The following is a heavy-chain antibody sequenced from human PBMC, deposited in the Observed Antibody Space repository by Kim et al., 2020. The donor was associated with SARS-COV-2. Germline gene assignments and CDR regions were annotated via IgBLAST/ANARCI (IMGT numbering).Heavy chain of an antibody. D-gene: IGHD3-10*01. CDR2: IYWDDDK. Sequence: SGPTLVNPTQTLTLTCTFSGFSLSTSGVGVGWIRQPPGKALEWLALIYWDDDKRYSPSLKSRLTITKDTSKNQVVLTMTNMDPVDTATYYCAHSHRPRTVLWFGESLGYWGQGTLVTVSS. J-gene: IGHJ4*02. V-gene: IGHV2-5*02. CDR1: GFSLSTSGVG. CDR3: AHSHRPRTVLWFGESLGY.